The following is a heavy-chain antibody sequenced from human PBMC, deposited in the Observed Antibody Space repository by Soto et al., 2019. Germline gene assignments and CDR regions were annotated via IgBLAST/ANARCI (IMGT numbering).Heavy chain of an antibody. CDR1: GFTFSHYW. V-gene: IGHV3-74*01. CDR2: INPAGTIT. D-gene: IGHD3-16*01. J-gene: IGHJ5*02. Sequence: GSLRLSCAASGFTFSHYWMHWVRQTPGKGLVWVSRINPAGTITNYADSVEGRFTISRDNADSALFLQMNSLSAEDTAIYYCTSDTFGLRDTWGQGTPVTVSS. CDR3: TSDTFGLRDT.